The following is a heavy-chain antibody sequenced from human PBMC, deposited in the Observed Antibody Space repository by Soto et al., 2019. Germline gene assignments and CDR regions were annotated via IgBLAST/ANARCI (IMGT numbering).Heavy chain of an antibody. CDR2: ISGSGGST. Sequence: EVQLLESGGGLVQPGGSLRLSCAASGCTFSSYAMSWVRQAPGKGLEWVSAISGSGGSTYYADSVKGRFTISIDNAKNSLYLQMNSLGAEDTAVYDCAKDFKCVRGYCSSTSCSVDYWGQGTLVTVSS. CDR1: GCTFSSYA. CDR3: AKDFKCVRGYCSSTSCSVDY. D-gene: IGHD2-2*01. J-gene: IGHJ4*02. V-gene: IGHV3-23*01.